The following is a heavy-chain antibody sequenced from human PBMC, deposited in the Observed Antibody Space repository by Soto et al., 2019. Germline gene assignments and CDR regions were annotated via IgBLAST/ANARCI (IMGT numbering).Heavy chain of an antibody. Sequence: ASVTVSCKTSGYIFVTYHISGLRQAPGQGIEWMGWICRQNGKTNYIQSLQGRVTKTADTSTGTAYMEPRSLRPNDTAGYFCAGDSSKYFDYWGQGTLVTVSS. CDR3: AGDSSKYFDY. CDR1: GYIFVTYH. CDR2: ICRQNGKT. J-gene: IGHJ4*02. V-gene: IGHV1-18*01. D-gene: IGHD4-4*01.